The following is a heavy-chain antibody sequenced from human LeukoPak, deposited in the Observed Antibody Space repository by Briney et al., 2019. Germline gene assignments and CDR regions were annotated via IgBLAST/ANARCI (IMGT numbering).Heavy chain of an antibody. J-gene: IGHJ6*02. V-gene: IGHV3-33*01. Sequence: QSGGSLRLSCAASGFTFSSYGMHWVRQAPGKGLEWVAVIWYGGSNKYYADSVKGRFTISRDNSKNTLYLQMNSLRAEDTAVYYCARGQGGFWSGYWMGYYYYGMDVWGQGTTVTVSS. CDR1: GFTFSSYG. D-gene: IGHD3-3*01. CDR2: IWYGGSNK. CDR3: ARGQGGFWSGYWMGYYYYGMDV.